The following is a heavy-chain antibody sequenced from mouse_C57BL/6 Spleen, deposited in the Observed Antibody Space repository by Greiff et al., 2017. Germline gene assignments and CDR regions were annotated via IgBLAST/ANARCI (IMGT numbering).Heavy chain of an antibody. V-gene: IGHV1-80*01. CDR1: GYAFSSYW. J-gene: IGHJ4*01. Sequence: QVKLQQSGAELVKPGASVKISCKASGYAFSSYWMNWVKQRPGKGLEWIGQIYPGDGDTNYTGKFKGKATLTADKSSSTAYMQLSSLTSEDSAVYFCARSFYYYGSSWAMDYWGQGTSVTVSS. CDR2: IYPGDGDT. D-gene: IGHD1-1*01. CDR3: ARSFYYYGSSWAMDY.